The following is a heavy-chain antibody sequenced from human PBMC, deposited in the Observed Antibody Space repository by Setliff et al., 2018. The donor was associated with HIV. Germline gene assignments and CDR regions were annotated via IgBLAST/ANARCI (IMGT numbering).Heavy chain of an antibody. D-gene: IGHD3-10*01. Sequence: PGGSLRLSCAASGFTFSRYAMTWVRQAPGKGLEWVSAISGSGIGSYYPDSVKGRFTISRDNSKNTLSLQMNSLRAEDTAVYYCAKDRRYYYGSGSYAAETWGQGTLVTVSS. V-gene: IGHV3-23*01. CDR1: GFTFSRYA. CDR2: ISGSGIGS. J-gene: IGHJ5*02. CDR3: AKDRRYYYGSGSYAAET.